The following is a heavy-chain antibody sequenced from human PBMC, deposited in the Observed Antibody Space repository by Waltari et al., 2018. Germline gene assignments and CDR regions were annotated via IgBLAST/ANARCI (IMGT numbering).Heavy chain of an antibody. J-gene: IGHJ4*02. CDR3: ARRTYYYDSSGYYLFDY. CDR2: INHSGST. D-gene: IGHD3-22*01. V-gene: IGHV4-34*01. Sequence: QVQLQQWGAGLLKPSETLSLTCAVYGGSFRGYYWSWIRQPPGKGLEWIGEINHSGSTNYNPSLKSRVTISVDTSKNQFSLKLSSVTAADTAVYYCARRTYYYDSSGYYLFDYWGQGTLVTVSS. CDR1: GGSFRGYY.